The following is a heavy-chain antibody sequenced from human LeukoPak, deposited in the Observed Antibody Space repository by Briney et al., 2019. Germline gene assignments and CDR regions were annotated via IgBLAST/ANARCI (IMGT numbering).Heavy chain of an antibody. Sequence: GGSLRLSCAASGFTFSSYEMNWVRQAPGKGLEWVSYISSSGSTIYYADSVKGRFTISRDNSKNTLYLQMNSLRAEDTAVYYCAKGGYYDFWSGYYGDKFDYWGQGTLVTVSS. J-gene: IGHJ4*02. CDR3: AKGGYYDFWSGYYGDKFDY. CDR1: GFTFSSYE. CDR2: ISSSGSTI. D-gene: IGHD3-3*01. V-gene: IGHV3-48*03.